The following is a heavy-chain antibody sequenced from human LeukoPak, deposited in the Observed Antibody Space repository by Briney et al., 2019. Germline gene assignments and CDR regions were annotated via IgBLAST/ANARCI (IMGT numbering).Heavy chain of an antibody. D-gene: IGHD3-3*01. CDR2: ISSSSSYI. J-gene: IGHJ4*02. CDR3: ARDYDFWSGYLDY. CDR1: GFTFSSYS. Sequence: TGGSLRLSCAASGFTFSSYSMNWVRQAPGKGLEWVSSISSSSSYIYYADSVKGRFTISRDNSKNTLYLQMNSLRAEDTAVYYCARDYDFWSGYLDYWGQGTLVTVSS. V-gene: IGHV3-21*01.